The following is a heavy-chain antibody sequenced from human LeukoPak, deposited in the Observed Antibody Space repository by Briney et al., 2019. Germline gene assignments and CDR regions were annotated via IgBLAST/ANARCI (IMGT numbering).Heavy chain of an antibody. CDR2: IKQDGSEK. Sequence: PGGSLRLSCAASGFTFSSYWMSWVRQAPGKGLEWVANIKQDGSEKYYVDSVKGRFTISRDNAKNSLYLQMNSLRAEDTAVYYCARDLVDTAMVSEYYFDYWGQGTLVTVSS. J-gene: IGHJ4*02. CDR1: GFTFSSYW. D-gene: IGHD5-18*01. V-gene: IGHV3-7*01. CDR3: ARDLVDTAMVSEYYFDY.